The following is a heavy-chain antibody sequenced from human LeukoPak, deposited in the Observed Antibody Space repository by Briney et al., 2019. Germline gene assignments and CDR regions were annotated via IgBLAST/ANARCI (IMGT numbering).Heavy chain of an antibody. D-gene: IGHD5-12*01. CDR3: ARILSSDVATVDDY. CDR2: ISSSGSTI. Sequence: GGSLRLSCAASGFTFNGYNMNWVRQAPGKGLEWVSYISSSGSTIYYADSVKGRFTISRDNAKNSLYLQMNSLRAEDTAVYYCARILSSDVATVDDYWGQGTLVTVSS. CDR1: GFTFNGYN. J-gene: IGHJ4*02. V-gene: IGHV3-48*04.